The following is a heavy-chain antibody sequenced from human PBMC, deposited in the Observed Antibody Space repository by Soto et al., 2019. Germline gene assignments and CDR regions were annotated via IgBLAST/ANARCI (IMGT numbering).Heavy chain of an antibody. V-gene: IGHV3-66*01. CDR2: IYSGDST. CDR1: GFTVSSNY. CDR3: ARDPDYYYDY. Sequence: PGGSLRLSCGASGFTVSSNYMSWVRQAPGKGLEWVSVIYSGDSTYYADSVKGRFIISRDNSKNTLYLQMNSLRAEDTAVYYCARDPDYYYDYWGQGTLVTVSS. J-gene: IGHJ4*02. D-gene: IGHD4-17*01.